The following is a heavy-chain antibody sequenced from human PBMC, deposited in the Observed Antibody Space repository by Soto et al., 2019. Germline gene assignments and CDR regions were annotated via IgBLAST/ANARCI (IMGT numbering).Heavy chain of an antibody. Sequence: QVQLQESGPGLVKPSETLSLTCTVSGGSISSYYWSWIRQPPGKGLEWSGYIYYSGSTNYNPSLKSRVTISVDTSKNQFSLKLSSVTAADTAVYHCARSMATVTTDAFDAFDIWGQGTMVTVSS. CDR2: IYYSGST. V-gene: IGHV4-59*01. D-gene: IGHD4-17*01. CDR1: GGSISSYY. CDR3: ARSMATVTTDAFDAFDI. J-gene: IGHJ3*02.